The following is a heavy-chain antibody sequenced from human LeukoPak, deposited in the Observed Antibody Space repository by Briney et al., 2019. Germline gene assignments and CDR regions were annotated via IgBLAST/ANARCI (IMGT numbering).Heavy chain of an antibody. CDR3: ARETRGAFDY. V-gene: IGHV3-48*03. CDR1: GFTFSSYQ. J-gene: IGHJ4*02. D-gene: IGHD4/OR15-4a*01. CDR2: IKNGGSTI. Sequence: GGSLRLSCAGSGFTFSSYQMHWVCQAPGKGLEWVSYIKNGGSTIFYADSVKGRFTISRDDAKKSLYLQMNTLRAEDTAIYYCARETRGAFDYWGQGTLVTVSS.